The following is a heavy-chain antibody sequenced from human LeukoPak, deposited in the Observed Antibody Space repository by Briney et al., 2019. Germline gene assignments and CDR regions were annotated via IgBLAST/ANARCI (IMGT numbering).Heavy chain of an antibody. D-gene: IGHD3-22*01. CDR3: ASTYHYDSSGYYPFDY. CDR1: GFSFSNNA. CDR2: ISSNGGTT. Sequence: SLRLSCSASGFSFSNNAMHWVRQAPGKGLEYVSGISSNGGTTGYADSVKGRFTISRDNSKRTLFLQMSSLRTEDTAIYYCASTYHYDSSGYYPFDYWGQGTLVTVSS. J-gene: IGHJ4*02. V-gene: IGHV3-64D*09.